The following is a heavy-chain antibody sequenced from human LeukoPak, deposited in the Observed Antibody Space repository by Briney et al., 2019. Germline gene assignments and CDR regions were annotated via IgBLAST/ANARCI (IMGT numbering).Heavy chain of an antibody. CDR2: INWNGGST. J-gene: IGHJ5*02. Sequence: GGSLRLSCTASGFTFDGYGMSWVRQAPGKGLEWVSGINWNGGSTGYADSVKGRFTISRDNAKNSLYLQMNSLRVEDTAVYYCARDTTDIVVVPAAHNWFDPWGLGTLVTVSS. CDR3: ARDTTDIVVVPAAHNWFDP. CDR1: GFTFDGYG. V-gene: IGHV3-20*04. D-gene: IGHD2-2*01.